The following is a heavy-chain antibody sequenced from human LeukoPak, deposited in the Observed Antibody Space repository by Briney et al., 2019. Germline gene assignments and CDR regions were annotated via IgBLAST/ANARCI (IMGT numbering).Heavy chain of an antibody. J-gene: IGHJ4*02. CDR3: ARDLGHYDSGGDY. V-gene: IGHV4-59*01. Sequence: SETLSLTCTVSGGSISSYYWSWIRQPPGKGLEWIGYIYYSGSTNYNPSLKSRVTISVDTSKNQFSLKLSSVTAADTAVYYCARDLGHYDSGGDYWGQGTLVTVSS. CDR2: IYYSGST. D-gene: IGHD3-22*01. CDR1: GGSISSYY.